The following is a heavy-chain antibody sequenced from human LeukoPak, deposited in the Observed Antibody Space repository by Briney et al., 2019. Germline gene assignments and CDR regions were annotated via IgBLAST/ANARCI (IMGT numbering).Heavy chain of an antibody. V-gene: IGHV1-2*02. CDR2: INPNSGGT. J-gene: IGHJ1*01. CDR1: GYTFTGHY. Sequence: ASVKVSCKASGYTFTGHYMNWVRLAPGQGLEWMGWINPNSGGTNYAQKFQGRVTMTRDTSISTAYMELSRLRSDDTAVYYCARDLGIVVVPAGNFQHWGQGTLVTVSS. D-gene: IGHD2-2*01. CDR3: ARDLGIVVVPAGNFQH.